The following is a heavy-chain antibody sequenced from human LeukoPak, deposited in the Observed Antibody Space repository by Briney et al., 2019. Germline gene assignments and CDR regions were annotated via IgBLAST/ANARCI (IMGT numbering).Heavy chain of an antibody. CDR1: GFTFSSYA. CDR2: ISYDGSNK. D-gene: IGHD3-9*01. Sequence: PGGYLRLYCAASGFTFSSYAMHWVRQAPGKGLEWVAVISYDGSNKYYADSVKGRFTISRDNSKNTLYLQMNSLRAEDTAVYYCARDRGRDFDWLPYNWFDPWGQGTLVTVSS. V-gene: IGHV3-30-3*01. CDR3: ARDRGRDFDWLPYNWFDP. J-gene: IGHJ5*02.